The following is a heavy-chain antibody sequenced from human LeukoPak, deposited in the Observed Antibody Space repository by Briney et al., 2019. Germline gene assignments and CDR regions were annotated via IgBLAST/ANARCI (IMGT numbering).Heavy chain of an antibody. CDR1: NYSISSGYY. V-gene: IGHV4-38-2*02. Sequence: SETLSLTCIVSNYSISSGYYWGWIRQSPGKGLGWIGSINHSGSTYYSPSLKRRVTISVDTSKNQFSLKLSSVTAADTAVYYCAHKDIVPSPFDYWGQGTLVTVSP. J-gene: IGHJ4*02. CDR2: INHSGST. CDR3: AHKDIVPSPFDY. D-gene: IGHD2-15*01.